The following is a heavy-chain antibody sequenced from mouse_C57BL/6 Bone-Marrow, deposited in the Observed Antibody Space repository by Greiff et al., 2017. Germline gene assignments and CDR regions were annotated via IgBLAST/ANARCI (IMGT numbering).Heavy chain of an antibody. Sequence: VQLQQPGAELVLPGASVTLSCKASGYTFTSYWMHWVKQRPGQGLEWIGEIDPSDSYTNYTQKFTGKSTLTVDKSSSTAYMQLSSLTSEDSAVYYCASASSPAWFAYWGQGTLVTVSA. J-gene: IGHJ3*01. CDR2: IDPSDSYT. D-gene: IGHD1-1*01. V-gene: IGHV1-69*01. CDR1: GYTFTSYW. CDR3: ASASSPAWFAY.